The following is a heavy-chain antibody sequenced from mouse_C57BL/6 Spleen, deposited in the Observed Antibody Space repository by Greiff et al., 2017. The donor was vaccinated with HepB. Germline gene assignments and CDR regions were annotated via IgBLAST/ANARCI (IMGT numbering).Heavy chain of an antibody. Sequence: VQLQQSGAELVRPGSSVKLSCKASGYTFTSYWMHWVKQRPIQGLEWIGNIDPSDSETHYNQKFKDKATLTVDKSSSTAYMQLSSLTSEDSAVYSFARDSSGYYAMDYWGQGTSVTVSS. CDR1: GYTFTSYW. J-gene: IGHJ4*01. V-gene: IGHV1-52*01. CDR2: IDPSDSET. CDR3: ARDSSGYYAMDY. D-gene: IGHD3-2*02.